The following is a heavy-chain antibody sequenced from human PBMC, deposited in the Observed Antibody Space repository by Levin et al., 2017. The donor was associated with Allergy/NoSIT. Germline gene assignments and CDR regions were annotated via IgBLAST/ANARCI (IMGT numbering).Heavy chain of an antibody. CDR2: IRSKAYGGTT. J-gene: IGHJ4*02. Sequence: SCTASGFTFGDFGMSWFRQAPGKGLEWVGFIRSKAYGGTTDYAASVKGRFTLSRDDSKSIVNLQMNSLKTEDAAMYYCVRDGREYSDGFCDYWGQGTLVTVSS. CDR3: VRDGREYSDGFCDY. V-gene: IGHV3-49*03. CDR1: GFTFGDFG. D-gene: IGHD5-18*01.